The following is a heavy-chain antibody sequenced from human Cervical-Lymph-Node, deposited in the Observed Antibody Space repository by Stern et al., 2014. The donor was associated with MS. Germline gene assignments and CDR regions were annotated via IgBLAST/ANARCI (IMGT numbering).Heavy chain of an antibody. V-gene: IGHV2-5*02. Sequence: QVTLRESGPTLVKPTQTLTLTCTFSGFSLNTSGEGVGWIRQPPGKALEWLAVSDCDANERYSPTLNSRLTITKETSKNQVVLTAVNMGPVDTVTYYCAHSTVSFDEAYGLDVWGQGTTVTVAS. CDR3: AHSTVSFDEAYGLDV. CDR1: GFSLNTSGEG. CDR2: SDCDANE. J-gene: IGHJ6*02. D-gene: IGHD4-17*01.